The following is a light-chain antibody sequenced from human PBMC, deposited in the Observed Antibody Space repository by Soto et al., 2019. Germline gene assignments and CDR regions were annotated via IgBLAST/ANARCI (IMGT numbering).Light chain of an antibody. CDR3: QEYDGYPQT. Sequence: DIQMTQSPSTLSASVGDRVTITCRASQSISTWLAWYQQKPGKAPKLLIYKASSLRNGVPSRFSGSGSGTEFTLAIYSLQPDEFESYYCQEYDGYPQTFGQWTKLEIK. J-gene: IGKJ2*01. V-gene: IGKV1-5*03. CDR1: QSISTW. CDR2: KAS.